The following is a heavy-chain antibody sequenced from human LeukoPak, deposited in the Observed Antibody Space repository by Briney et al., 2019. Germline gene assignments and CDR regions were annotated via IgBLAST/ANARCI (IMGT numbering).Heavy chain of an antibody. CDR1: GDTISNFA. J-gene: IGHJ4*02. V-gene: IGHV1-69*13. CDR3: ARDPFTNYFDS. CDR2: IIPKFGTA. Sequence: ASVKVSCKASGDTISNFAISWVRQAPGQGLEWLGGIIPKFGTAYYAQKFQGRVSITADESTNTAYMALSSLTSEDTAVYFCARDPFTNYFDSWGQGTLVTVSS.